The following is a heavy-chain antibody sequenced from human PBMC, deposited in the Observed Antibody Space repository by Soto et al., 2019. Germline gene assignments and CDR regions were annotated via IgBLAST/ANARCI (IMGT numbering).Heavy chain of an antibody. CDR1: GFTFSSYA. J-gene: IGHJ5*02. V-gene: IGHV3-23*01. Sequence: PGGSLRLSCAASGFTFSSYAMSWVRHAPGKGLEWVSAISGSGGSTYYADSVKGRFTISRDNSKNTLYLQMNSLRAEDTAVYYCAKDGKYCSGGSCYNWFDPWGQGTLVTVSS. CDR2: ISGSGGST. CDR3: AKDGKYCSGGSCYNWFDP. D-gene: IGHD2-15*01.